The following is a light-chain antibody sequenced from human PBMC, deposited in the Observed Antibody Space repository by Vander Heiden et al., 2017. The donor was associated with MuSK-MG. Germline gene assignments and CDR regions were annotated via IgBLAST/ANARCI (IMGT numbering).Light chain of an antibody. V-gene: IGLV2-11*01. Sequence: QSALTQPRSVSGSPGQSVTISCTGTSSDVGGYNYVSWYQQHPGKAPKLMIYDVSKRPSGVPDRFSGSKAGDTASLTISGLQAEDEADYYCCPYAGSYTPLVLGTGTKVTVL. CDR2: DVS. CDR1: SSDVGGYNY. CDR3: CPYAGSYTPLV. J-gene: IGLJ1*01.